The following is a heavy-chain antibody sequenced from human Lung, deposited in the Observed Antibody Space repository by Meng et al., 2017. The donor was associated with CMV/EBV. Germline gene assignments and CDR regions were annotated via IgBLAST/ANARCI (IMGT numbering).Heavy chain of an antibody. CDR1: GYTLTSYA. D-gene: IGHD3-22*01. Sequence: QGQLGQSGAEVKKPGASVKVSCKASGYTLTSYAMHWVRQAPGQRLEWMGWINAGNGNTKYSQRFQGRVTNTRDTSASTAYMELSSLRSEDTTVYYCARAGYDSSGYYPQPFDYWGQGTLVTVSS. V-gene: IGHV1-3*01. CDR2: INAGNGNT. CDR3: ARAGYDSSGYYPQPFDY. J-gene: IGHJ4*02.